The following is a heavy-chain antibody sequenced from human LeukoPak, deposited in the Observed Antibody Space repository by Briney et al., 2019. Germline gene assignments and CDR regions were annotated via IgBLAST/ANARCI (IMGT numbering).Heavy chain of an antibody. Sequence: PGGSLRLSCAVSGFTFRNFGMSWVRQAPGKGLEWVSAISGSGVITLYADSVKGRFTISRDNSKNALYLQMNSLRVEDTAVYYCAKAWEVEYNWFDPWGQGTLSPSPQ. V-gene: IGHV3-23*01. CDR1: GFTFRNFG. D-gene: IGHD1-1*01. CDR3: AKAWEVEYNWFDP. CDR2: ISGSGVIT. J-gene: IGHJ5*02.